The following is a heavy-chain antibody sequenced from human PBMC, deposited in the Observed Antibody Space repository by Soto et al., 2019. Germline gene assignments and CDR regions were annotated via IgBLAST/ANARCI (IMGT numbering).Heavy chain of an antibody. D-gene: IGHD2-2*01. Sequence: SETLSLTCTVSGGSISSGGYYWSWIRQHPGKGLEWIGYIYYSGSTYYNPSLKSRVTISVDTSKNQFSLKLSSVTAADTAVYYCARASLGYCSSTSCRSNWFDPWGQGTLVTVS. CDR2: IYYSGST. J-gene: IGHJ5*02. V-gene: IGHV4-31*03. CDR3: ARASLGYCSSTSCRSNWFDP. CDR1: GGSISSGGYY.